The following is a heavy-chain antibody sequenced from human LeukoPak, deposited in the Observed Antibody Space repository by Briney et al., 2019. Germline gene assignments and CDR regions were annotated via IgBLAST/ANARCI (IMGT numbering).Heavy chain of an antibody. J-gene: IGHJ4*02. CDR3: ARDASDIVVVPAAVGPFDL. CDR1: GFTFSSYA. CDR2: ISGNGVST. V-gene: IGHV3-64*01. Sequence: GGSLRLSCAASGFTFSSYAMYWVRRTPGKGLEYVSVISGNGVSTHYATSVKGRFTISRDNSKNTLYLRMGSLRAEDMAVYYCARDASDIVVVPAAVGPFDLWGQGTLVTVSS. D-gene: IGHD2-2*01.